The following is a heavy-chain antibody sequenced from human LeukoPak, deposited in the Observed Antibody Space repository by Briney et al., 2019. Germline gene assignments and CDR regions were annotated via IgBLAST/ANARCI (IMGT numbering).Heavy chain of an antibody. CDR3: VRGAGPGTPFD. Sequence: PGESLRLSCAASGFTFSLSWMHWVRQAPGKGLEWVSSINYDARSRTYADSVKGRLTISRDNAENTLFLQMNSLRVEDSAIYSCVRGAGPGTPFDWGQGILVTVPS. V-gene: IGHV3-74*01. CDR1: GFTFSLSW. J-gene: IGHJ1*01. CDR2: INYDARSR. D-gene: IGHD1-1*01.